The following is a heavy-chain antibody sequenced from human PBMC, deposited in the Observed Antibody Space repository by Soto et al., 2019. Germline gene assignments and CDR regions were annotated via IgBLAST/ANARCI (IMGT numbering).Heavy chain of an antibody. CDR3: ARDPTGPYYDPHFDY. Sequence: ASVKVSCKASGYTFTSYAMHWVRQAPGQRLEWMGWINAGNGNTKYSQKFQGRVTITRDTSASTAYMELSSLRSEDTAVYYCARDPTGPYYDPHFDYWGQGTLVTSPQ. CDR2: INAGNGNT. D-gene: IGHD3-3*01. V-gene: IGHV1-3*01. J-gene: IGHJ4*02. CDR1: GYTFTSYA.